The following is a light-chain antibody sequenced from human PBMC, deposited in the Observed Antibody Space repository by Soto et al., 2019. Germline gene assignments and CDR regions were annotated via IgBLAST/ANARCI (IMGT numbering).Light chain of an antibody. V-gene: IGLV2-14*03. CDR2: GVN. Sequence: QSALTQPASVSGSPGQSITISCTGTNSDVGGYNYVSWYQHQPGKVPKLMFYGVNNRLSGVSHRFSASKSGNTASLIISGLQTEDEADYYCVSYTSSNTLVFGGGTKVTVL. J-gene: IGLJ2*01. CDR1: NSDVGGYNY. CDR3: VSYTSSNTLV.